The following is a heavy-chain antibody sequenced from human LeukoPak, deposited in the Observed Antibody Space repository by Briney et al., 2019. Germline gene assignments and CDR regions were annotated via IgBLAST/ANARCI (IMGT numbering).Heavy chain of an antibody. CDR3: AREWCSSTSCYMGEDAFDI. Sequence: GASVKVSCKASGYTFTGYYMHWVRQAPGQGLEWMGWINPNSGGTNYAQKFQGRVTMTRDTSISTAYMELSRLRSDDTAVYYCAREWCSSTSCYMGEDAFDIWGQGTMVTVPS. D-gene: IGHD2-2*02. CDR2: INPNSGGT. V-gene: IGHV1-2*02. CDR1: GYTFTGYY. J-gene: IGHJ3*02.